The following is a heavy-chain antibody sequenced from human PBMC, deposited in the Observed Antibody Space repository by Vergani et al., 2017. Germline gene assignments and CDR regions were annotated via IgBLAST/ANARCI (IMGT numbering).Heavy chain of an antibody. Sequence: QVQLVQSGAEVGKPGASVKISCKASGYPFTAYYIHWVRQAPEQGLEWVGVISPDGFSTFYAQKFQGRVTITRDTSNNHFSLRLNSLTAADTAVYYCARRSGIVYDIFSGTQYFFDFWGQGTLVTVSS. CDR2: ISPDGFST. CDR3: ARRSGIVYDIFSGTQYFFDF. CDR1: GYPFTAYY. V-gene: IGHV1-46*01. J-gene: IGHJ4*02. D-gene: IGHD3-9*01.